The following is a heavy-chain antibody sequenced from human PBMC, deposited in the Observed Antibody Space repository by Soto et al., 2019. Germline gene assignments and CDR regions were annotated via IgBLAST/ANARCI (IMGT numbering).Heavy chain of an antibody. J-gene: IGHJ4*02. CDR3: AKGACSSGWYYFDS. Sequence: PGGSLRLSCAASGFTFSSYVMSWVRQAPGKGLEWVSSISGSGDSTYYADFVKGRFTISRDTSKNTLYLQMNSLRAEDTAIYYCAKGACSSGWYYFDSWGQGALVTVSS. CDR2: ISGSGDST. V-gene: IGHV3-23*01. D-gene: IGHD6-19*01. CDR1: GFTFSSYV.